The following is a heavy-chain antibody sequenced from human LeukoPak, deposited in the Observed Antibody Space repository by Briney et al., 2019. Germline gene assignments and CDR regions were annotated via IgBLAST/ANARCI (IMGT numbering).Heavy chain of an antibody. CDR1: GVSISSYY. Sequence: PSETLSLTCTVSGVSISSYYWSWIRQSPGKGLEWIGYIYYSGSTNYNPSLKSRVTISVDTSKNQLSLKLTSVTAADTAVYYCASRAGSLAFDYWGQGTLVTVSS. J-gene: IGHJ4*02. CDR3: ASRAGSLAFDY. CDR2: IYYSGST. V-gene: IGHV4-59*08.